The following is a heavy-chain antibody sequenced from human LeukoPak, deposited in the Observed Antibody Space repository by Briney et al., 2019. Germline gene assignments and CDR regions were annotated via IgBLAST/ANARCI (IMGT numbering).Heavy chain of an antibody. CDR3: ARHYDILTGYRTDAFDM. CDR2: IYYSGTT. V-gene: IGHV4-59*08. D-gene: IGHD3-9*01. J-gene: IGHJ3*02. CDR1: GGSISSYY. Sequence: PSETLSLTCTVSGGSISSYYRSWIRQPPGKGLEWIGYIYYSGTTNYNPSLKRRVTISVDTSKNQFSLKLSSVTAADTAVYSCARHYDILTGYRTDAFDMWGQGTMVTVSS.